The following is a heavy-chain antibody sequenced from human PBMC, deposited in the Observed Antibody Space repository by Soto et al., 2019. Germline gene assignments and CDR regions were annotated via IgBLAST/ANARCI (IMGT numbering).Heavy chain of an antibody. J-gene: IGHJ5*02. CDR1: GGTFTYYG. D-gene: IGHD3-3*01. CDR2: IIPIIGPA. V-gene: IGHV1-69*01. Sequence: QVQLVQSGAEVKRPGSSVKLSCKASGGTFTYYGISWVRQAPGQGLEWMGGIIPIIGPATYAQKFQGRLKSTADQSTSTAYMELSSLGSEDTALYYCARDLGTTIAGPTRRETYGWLDPWGQGTLVTVSS. CDR3: ARDLGTTIAGPTRRETYGWLDP.